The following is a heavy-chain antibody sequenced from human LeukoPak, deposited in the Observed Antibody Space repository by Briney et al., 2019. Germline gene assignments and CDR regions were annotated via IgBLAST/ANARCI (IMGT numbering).Heavy chain of an antibody. CDR3: ARNPSRSDTYFDL. CDR2: TNPSSRNR. CDR1: GYTFTDYE. D-gene: IGHD5-18*01. J-gene: IGHJ4*02. V-gene: IGHV1-8*01. Sequence: ASVKVSCKASGYTFTDYEINWVRQARGQGLEWMGWTNPSSRNRDYAPKFEGRVTMTTDTSTSTAYMELRSLTSEDTAVYYCARNPSRSDTYFDLWGQGTLVTVSS.